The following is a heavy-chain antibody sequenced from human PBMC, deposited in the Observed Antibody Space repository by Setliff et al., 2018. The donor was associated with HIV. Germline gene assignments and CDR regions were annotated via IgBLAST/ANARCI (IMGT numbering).Heavy chain of an antibody. CDR3: AKDLPYYDSSGPIDY. V-gene: IGHV3-48*01. CDR1: GFTFSSYS. J-gene: IGHJ4*02. Sequence: GGSLRLSCAASGFTFSSYSMNWVRQAPGKGLEWVSYISNSRSTIYYADFVKGRFTISRDNAKNSLYLQMNSLRAEDTAVYYCAKDLPYYDSSGPIDYWGQGTLVTVSS. D-gene: IGHD3-22*01. CDR2: ISNSRSTI.